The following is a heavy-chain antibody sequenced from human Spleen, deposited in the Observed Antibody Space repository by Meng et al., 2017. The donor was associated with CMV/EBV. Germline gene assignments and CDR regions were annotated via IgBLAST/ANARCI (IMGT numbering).Heavy chain of an antibody. CDR2: IDPKSGGT. D-gene: IGHD2-21*01. V-gene: IGHV1-2*02. Sequence: ASVKVSCKASGYTVTAYYMHWVRQAPGQGLEWMGWIDPKSGGTNYAQKFQGRVTMTRDMSIGTAYLEVSRLSSDDTAVYYCARASRDCGGDCLYYFDYWGQGTLVTVSS. CDR3: ARASRDCGGDCLYYFDY. CDR1: GYTVTAYY. J-gene: IGHJ4*02.